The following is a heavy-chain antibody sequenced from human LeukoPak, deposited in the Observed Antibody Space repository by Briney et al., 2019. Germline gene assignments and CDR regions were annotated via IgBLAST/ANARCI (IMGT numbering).Heavy chain of an antibody. D-gene: IGHD6-13*01. J-gene: IGHJ4*02. CDR3: ARENRDSSSWYV. CDR1: GGTFSSYA. CDR2: IIPIFGTA. Sequence: SVKVSCKASGGTFSSYAISWVRQAPGQGLEWMGGIIPIFGTANYAQKFQGRVTITADESTSTAYMELSSLRSEDTAVYYCARENRDSSSWYVWGQGTLVTVSS. V-gene: IGHV1-69*13.